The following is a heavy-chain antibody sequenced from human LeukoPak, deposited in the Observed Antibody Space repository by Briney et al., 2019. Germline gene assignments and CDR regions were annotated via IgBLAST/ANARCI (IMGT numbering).Heavy chain of an antibody. CDR2: INPNSGGT. J-gene: IGHJ6*03. Sequence: ASVKVSCKASGYTFTDYFMHWVRQAPGQGFEWMGWINPNSGGTNYAQRFQGRVTMTRDTSITTTYMELSRLRSDDTAVYYCARGGSPIFYYYIDVWGKGTTVTISS. CDR3: ARGGSPIFYYYIDV. V-gene: IGHV1-2*02. CDR1: GYTFTDYF. D-gene: IGHD2-21*01.